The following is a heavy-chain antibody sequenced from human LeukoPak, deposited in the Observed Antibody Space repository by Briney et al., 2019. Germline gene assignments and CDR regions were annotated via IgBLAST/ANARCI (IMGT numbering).Heavy chain of an antibody. Sequence: GGSLRLSCAASGFTFSDYGMNWVRQSPGKGLEWVSAISDSDDTTDYADSVKGRFTISRDNSKNTLYLQMNSLRAEDTAVYYCAKDRDPYDYGSGSYYNGVFDYWGQGTLVTVSS. J-gene: IGHJ4*02. D-gene: IGHD3-10*01. CDR2: ISDSDDTT. CDR1: GFTFSDYG. CDR3: AKDRDPYDYGSGSYYNGVFDY. V-gene: IGHV3-23*01.